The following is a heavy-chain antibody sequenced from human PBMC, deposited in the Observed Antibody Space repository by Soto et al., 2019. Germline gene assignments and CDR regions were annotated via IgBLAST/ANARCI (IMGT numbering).Heavy chain of an antibody. D-gene: IGHD3-9*01. CDR1: GGSFSGYY. J-gene: IGHJ6*03. V-gene: IGHV4-34*01. Sequence: SETLSLTCAVYGGSFSGYYWSWIRQPPGKGLEWIGEINHSGSTNYNPSLKSRVTISVDTSKNQFSLKLSSVTAADTAVYYCARAPPTYYDILTGYRPAYMDVWGKGTTVT. CDR3: ARAPPTYYDILTGYRPAYMDV. CDR2: INHSGST.